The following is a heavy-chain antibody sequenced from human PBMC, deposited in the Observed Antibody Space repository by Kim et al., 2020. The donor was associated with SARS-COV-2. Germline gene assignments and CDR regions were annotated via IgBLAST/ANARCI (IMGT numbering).Heavy chain of an antibody. J-gene: IGHJ6*02. Sequence: GGSLRLSCAASGFTFDDYAMHWVRQAPGKGLEWVSGISWNSGSIGYADSVKGRFTISRDNAKNSLYLQMNSLRAEDTALYYCAKDHYYDSSGYSSRLGMDVWGQGTTVTVSS. CDR1: GFTFDDYA. CDR3: AKDHYYDSSGYSSRLGMDV. D-gene: IGHD3-22*01. V-gene: IGHV3-9*01. CDR2: ISWNSGSI.